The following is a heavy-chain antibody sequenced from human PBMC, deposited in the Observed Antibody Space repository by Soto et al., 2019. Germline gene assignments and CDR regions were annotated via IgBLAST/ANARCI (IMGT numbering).Heavy chain of an antibody. D-gene: IGHD2-15*01. Sequence: SETLSLTCTVSGGSISSSSYYWGWIRQPPGKGLEWIGSIYYSGSTYYNPSLKSRVTISVDTSKNQFSLKLSSVTAADTAVYYCARQVAATNDAFDIWVQGTMVTFSS. J-gene: IGHJ3*02. CDR1: GGSISSSSYY. V-gene: IGHV4-39*01. CDR3: ARQVAATNDAFDI. CDR2: IYYSGST.